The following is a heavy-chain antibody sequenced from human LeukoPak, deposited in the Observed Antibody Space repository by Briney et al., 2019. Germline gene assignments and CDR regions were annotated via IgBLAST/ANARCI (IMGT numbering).Heavy chain of an antibody. D-gene: IGHD4-17*01. CDR2: IIWDGVIT. V-gene: IGHV3-20*04. J-gene: IGHJ4*02. Sequence: GGSLRLSCAASGFTFEDYGISWVRQALGKGLECVSGIIWDGVITGYADSVKGRFTISRDKAKNSLYLQMSSLRAVDTALYYSARGFTVTPDYWGQGAMVTVSS. CDR3: ARGFTVTPDY. CDR1: GFTFEDYG.